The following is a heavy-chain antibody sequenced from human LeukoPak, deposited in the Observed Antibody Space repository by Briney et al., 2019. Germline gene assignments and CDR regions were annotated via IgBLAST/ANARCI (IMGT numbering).Heavy chain of an antibody. CDR3: ARERYGDYPYYYYDMDV. V-gene: IGHV3-53*04. CDR1: GFTVSSNY. CDR2: IYSGSST. D-gene: IGHD4-17*01. J-gene: IGHJ6*02. Sequence: GGSLRLSCAASGFTVSSNYMSWVRQAPGKGLEWVSVIYSGSSTYYADSVKGRFTISRHNSKNTLYLQMNSLRAEDTAVYYCARERYGDYPYYYYDMDVWGQGTTVTVSS.